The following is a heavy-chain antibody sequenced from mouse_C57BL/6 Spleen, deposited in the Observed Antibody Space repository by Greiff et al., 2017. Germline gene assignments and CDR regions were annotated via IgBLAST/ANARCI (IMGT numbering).Heavy chain of an antibody. CDR1: GFNIKNTY. D-gene: IGHD1-1*01. CDR3: ARWGTTVVTYFDY. J-gene: IGHJ2*01. V-gene: IGHV14-3*01. Sequence: EVKVVESVAELVRPGASVKLSCTASGFNIKNTYMHWVKQRPEQGLEWIGRIDPANGNTKYDPKFQGKDTITADTSSNTAYLPHISLTSEDTAIYYCARWGTTVVTYFDYWGQGTTLTVSS. CDR2: IDPANGNT.